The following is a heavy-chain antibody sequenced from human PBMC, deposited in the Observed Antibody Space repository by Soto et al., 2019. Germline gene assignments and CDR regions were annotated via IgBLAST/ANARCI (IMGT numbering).Heavy chain of an antibody. CDR2: ISSNGDST. V-gene: IGHV3-64D*06. CDR3: VHPRSTVQIPPT. D-gene: IGHD4-17*01. Sequence: SLRLSCSASGFTFSMFSMHWVRQAPGKGLEYVSGISSNGDSTYYADSVKGRFTISRDNSKNTLYLQMSSLRAVDTAVYYCVHPRSTVQIPPTWGQGTLVTVSS. CDR1: GFTFSMFS. J-gene: IGHJ5*02.